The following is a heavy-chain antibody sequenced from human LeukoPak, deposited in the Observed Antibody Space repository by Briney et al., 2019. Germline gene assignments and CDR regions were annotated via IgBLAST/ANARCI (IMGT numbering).Heavy chain of an antibody. D-gene: IGHD1-26*01. V-gene: IGHV1-2*02. J-gene: IGHJ4*02. CDR3: ARTGGVGAIDY. CDR2: INLNSGGT. CDR1: GYTFTGYY. Sequence: ASVKVSCKASGYTFTGYYMHWVRQAPGHGLEWMGWINLNSGGTNYTHKIQGRVTMTRDTSISTAYMELSRLRSDDTAVYYCARTGGVGAIDYWDQGTLVTVSS.